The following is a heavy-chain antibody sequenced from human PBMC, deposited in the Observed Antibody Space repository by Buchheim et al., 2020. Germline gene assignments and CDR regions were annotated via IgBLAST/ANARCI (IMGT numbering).Heavy chain of an antibody. Sequence: QVQLQESGPGLVKPSQTLSLTCTVSGGPISSGGYYWSWIRQHPGKGLEWIGYIYYRGRTLYNPSPKSRVTIPVDTSKNQFSLKLSSVTAADTAVYYCARVGATTIAHFDYWGQGTL. J-gene: IGHJ4*02. CDR2: IYYRGRT. D-gene: IGHD1-26*01. V-gene: IGHV4-31*03. CDR3: ARVGATTIAHFDY. CDR1: GGPISSGGYY.